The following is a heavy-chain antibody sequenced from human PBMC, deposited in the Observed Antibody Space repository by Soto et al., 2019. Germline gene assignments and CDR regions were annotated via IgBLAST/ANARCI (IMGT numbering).Heavy chain of an antibody. D-gene: IGHD3-3*01. CDR1: GYSFTSYW. CDR3: ARLTRNDFWSGYYLNYYYGMDV. Sequence: PGESLKISCKGSGYSFTSYWISWVRQMPGKGLEWMGRIDPSDSYTNYSPSFQGHVTISADKSISTAYLQWSSPKASDTAMYYCARLTRNDFWSGYYLNYYYGMDVWGQGTTVTVSS. V-gene: IGHV5-10-1*01. J-gene: IGHJ6*02. CDR2: IDPSDSYT.